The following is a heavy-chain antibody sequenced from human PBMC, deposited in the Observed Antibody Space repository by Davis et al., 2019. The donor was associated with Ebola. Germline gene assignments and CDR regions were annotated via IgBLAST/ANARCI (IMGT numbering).Heavy chain of an antibody. CDR1: GFTFTNHW. V-gene: IGHV3-7*01. Sequence: GSLRLSCAASGFTFTNHWMSWVRQAPGKGLEWVANIKQDGSQQYYVDSVKGRFTISRDNAKNSLFLQMSSLRPEDTAVYYCARAPHCGGGVCNGFHYYGMDVWGQGTTVTVSS. J-gene: IGHJ6*02. CDR3: ARAPHCGGGVCNGFHYYGMDV. D-gene: IGHD2-8*02. CDR2: IKQDGSQQ.